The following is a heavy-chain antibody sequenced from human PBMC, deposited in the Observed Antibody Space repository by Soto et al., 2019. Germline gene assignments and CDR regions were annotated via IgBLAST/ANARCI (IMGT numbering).Heavy chain of an antibody. Sequence: SETLSLTCAVSGGSISSGGYSWSWIRQPPGKGLEWIGYIYHSGSPYYNPSLRSRVTISVDRSKNQFSLKLSSVTAADTAVYYCASTVTTSTFDYWGQGTLVTVSS. CDR2: IYHSGSP. CDR3: ASTVTTSTFDY. J-gene: IGHJ4*02. CDR1: GGSISSGGYS. V-gene: IGHV4-30-2*01. D-gene: IGHD4-17*01.